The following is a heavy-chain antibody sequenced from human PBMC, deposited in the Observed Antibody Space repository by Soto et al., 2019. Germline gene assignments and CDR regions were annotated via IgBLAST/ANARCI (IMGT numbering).Heavy chain of an antibody. D-gene: IGHD4-17*01. V-gene: IGHV3-7*01. CDR3: SRSSAVTRQDFDY. Sequence: PGGSLRLSCAASGFTFSSYWMSWVRQAPGKGLEWVANIKQDGSEKYYVDSVKGRFTISRDNAKNSLYLQMNSLRAEDTAVYYCSRSSAVTRQDFDYWGQGTLVTVSS. CDR2: IKQDGSEK. J-gene: IGHJ4*02. CDR1: GFTFSSYW.